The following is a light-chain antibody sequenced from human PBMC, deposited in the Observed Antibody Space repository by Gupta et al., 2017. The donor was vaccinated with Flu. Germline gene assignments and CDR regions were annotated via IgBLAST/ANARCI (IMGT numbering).Light chain of an antibody. V-gene: IGKV4-1*01. CDR3: QQYYDSPLT. CDR1: QSISHSSNNKNY. J-gene: IGKJ4*01. CDR2: WAS. Sequence: DIVLTQSPDSLAVSLGERATINCKASQSISHSSNNKNYLAWYQQKPGQPPKLLMHWASRRESGVTDRFSGSGSGTDFTLTISSLKAEDVAVYYCQQYYDSPLTFGGGTKVEIK.